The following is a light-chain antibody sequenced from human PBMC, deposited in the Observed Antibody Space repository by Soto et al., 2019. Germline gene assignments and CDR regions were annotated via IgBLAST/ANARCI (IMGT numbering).Light chain of an antibody. CDR2: AAS. V-gene: IGKV3-11*01. CDR3: QQRSNWPIT. J-gene: IGKJ5*01. Sequence: EIVLTQSPATLSLSPGERVTLSCRASQSISTYLTWYQQKPGQAPRLLMSAASNRATGIPARFSGSGSGTDFTLTISSLQPEDFAVYYCQQRSNWPITFGQGTRLEIK. CDR1: QSISTY.